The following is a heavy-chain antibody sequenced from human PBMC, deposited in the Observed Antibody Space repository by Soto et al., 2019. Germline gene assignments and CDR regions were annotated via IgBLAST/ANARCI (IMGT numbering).Heavy chain of an antibody. D-gene: IGHD2-2*01. CDR1: GFVFKHYW. CDR3: ARHPLNIVVVPAAVGDYYYYYGMDV. J-gene: IGHJ6*02. CDR2: IDPSDSYT. V-gene: IGHV5-10-1*01. Sequence: GESLKISCRGSGFVFKHYWIHWVRQVPGKGLEWMGRIDPSDSYTNYSPSFQGHVTISADKSISTAYLQWSSLKASDTAMYYCARHPLNIVVVPAAVGDYYYYYGMDVWGQGTTVTVSS.